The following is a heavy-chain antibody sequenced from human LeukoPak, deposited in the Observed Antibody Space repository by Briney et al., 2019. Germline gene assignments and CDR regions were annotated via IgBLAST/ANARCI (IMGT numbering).Heavy chain of an antibody. CDR3: ARDKGRVVPAAMNAFDI. CDR1: GFTFSSYA. D-gene: IGHD2-2*01. J-gene: IGHJ3*02. V-gene: IGHV3-30*04. CDR2: ISYDGSNK. Sequence: GRSLRLSCAASGFTFSSYAMHWVRQAPGKGLEWVAVISYDGSNKYYADSVKGRFTISRDNSKNTLYLQMNSLRAEDTVVYYCARDKGRVVPAAMNAFDIWGQGTMVTVSS.